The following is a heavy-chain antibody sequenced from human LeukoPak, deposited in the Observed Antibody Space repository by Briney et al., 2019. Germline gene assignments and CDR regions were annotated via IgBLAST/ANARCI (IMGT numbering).Heavy chain of an antibody. D-gene: IGHD2-15*01. J-gene: IGHJ3*02. V-gene: IGHV3-74*01. CDR1: GFSFNRYW. CDR2: ISSDGNST. CDR3: ARDAYCRGGSCHRAFDI. Sequence: GGSLRLSCEASGFSFNRYWMDWVRQAPGKGLVWVSRISSDGNSTNYADSVKGRFTISRDDAKNTVFLQLGSLRAEDTAVYYCARDAYCRGGSCHRAFDIWGQGTMVTVSS.